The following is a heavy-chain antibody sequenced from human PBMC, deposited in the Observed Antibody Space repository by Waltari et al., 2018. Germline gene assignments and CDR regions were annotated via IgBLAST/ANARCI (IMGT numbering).Heavy chain of an antibody. J-gene: IGHJ4*02. D-gene: IGHD2-15*01. CDR1: DDYMSGNYW. CDR2: IHRSGRT. Sequence: QLQLQESGPGLVKPSGTLSLTCTVSDDYMSGNYWWSWVRQPPGKGLEWIGQIHRSGRTNYNPSLESRVTVSADTSNNQFSLKVTSATAADTAVYYCARDRGRGLYLDSWGQGTLVTVSP. V-gene: IGHV4-4*02. CDR3: ARDRGRGLYLDS.